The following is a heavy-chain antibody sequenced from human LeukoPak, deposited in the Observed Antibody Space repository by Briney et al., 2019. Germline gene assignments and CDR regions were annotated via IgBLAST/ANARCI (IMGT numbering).Heavy chain of an antibody. CDR2: INWNGGST. V-gene: IGHV3-20*04. Sequence: QPGGSLRLSCAASEFTFSSYAMSWVRQAPGKGLEWVSGINWNGGSTGYADSVKGRFTISRDNAKNSLYLQMNSLRAEDTALYYCARVHFENDYGGNSYFQHWGQGTLVTVSS. CDR3: ARVHFENDYGGNSYFQH. J-gene: IGHJ1*01. D-gene: IGHD4-23*01. CDR1: EFTFSSYA.